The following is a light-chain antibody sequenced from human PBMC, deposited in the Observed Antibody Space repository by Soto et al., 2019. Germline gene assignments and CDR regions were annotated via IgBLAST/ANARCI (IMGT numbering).Light chain of an antibody. CDR3: SSYTSSSTLVV. V-gene: IGLV2-14*01. CDR2: DVS. J-gene: IGLJ2*01. CDR1: SSDVGGYNY. Sequence: QSALTQPASVSGSPGQSITISCTGTSSDVGGYNYVSWYQQHPGKAPKLMIYDVSTRPSGVSNRFSGSKSGNTASLTISGLQAEYEADYYCSSYTSSSTLVVFGGGTKLTVL.